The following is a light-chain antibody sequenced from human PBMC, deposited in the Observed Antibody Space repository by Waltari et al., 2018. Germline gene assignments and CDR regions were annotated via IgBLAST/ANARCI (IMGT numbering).Light chain of an antibody. CDR3: QKYNSEPLT. Sequence: DIQMTQSPSSLSASIGDRVTITCRASQGISNYLAWYQQKPGKVPKLLIYATSTSQPCVPSRFSGSGSGTDYTLTISSLQPEDVATYYCQKYNSEPLTFGPGTKVDIK. J-gene: IGKJ3*01. V-gene: IGKV1-27*01. CDR1: QGISNY. CDR2: ATS.